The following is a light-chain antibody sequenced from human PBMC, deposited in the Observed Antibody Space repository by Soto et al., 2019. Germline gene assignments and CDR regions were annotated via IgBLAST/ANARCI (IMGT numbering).Light chain of an antibody. CDR3: HHYGTSPPYT. Sequence: EIVLTQSPGTLSLSPGERATVSCRASQTVSSNDLAWYQQKPGQAPRLLLYGASTRATGIPDRFSGSGSGTDFTPSISRLEPEDFAVYYCHHYGTSPPYTFGQGTKVDIK. V-gene: IGKV3-20*01. CDR1: QTVSSND. CDR2: GAS. J-gene: IGKJ2*01.